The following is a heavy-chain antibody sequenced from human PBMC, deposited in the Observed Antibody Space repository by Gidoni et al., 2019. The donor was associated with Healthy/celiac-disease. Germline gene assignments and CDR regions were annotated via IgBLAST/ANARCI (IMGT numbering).Heavy chain of an antibody. CDR2: ISSSGSTI. V-gene: IGHV3-11*01. J-gene: IGHJ6*02. CDR3: ARDQLLFSWLSQASYYYGMDV. D-gene: IGHD2-2*01. CDR1: GVTFSDYY. Sequence: QVQPVESGGGLVKPGGSLRLSCAASGVTFSDYYMSWLRQAPGKGLEWVSYISSSGSTIYYADAVKGRFTISRDNAKNSLYLQMNSLRAEDTAVYYCARDQLLFSWLSQASYYYGMDVWGQGTTVTVSS.